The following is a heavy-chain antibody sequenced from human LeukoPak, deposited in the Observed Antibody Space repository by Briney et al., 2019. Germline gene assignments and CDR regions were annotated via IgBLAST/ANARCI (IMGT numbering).Heavy chain of an antibody. CDR1: GFTFSSYA. J-gene: IGHJ3*02. V-gene: IGHV3-23*01. D-gene: IGHD3-10*01. CDR2: ISGSGGST. Sequence: SGGSLRLSCAASGFTFSSYAMSWVRQAPGKGLEWVSAISGSGGSTYYADSVKGRFTISRDNSKNTLYLQMNSLRAEDTAVYYCARVSGPKDAFDIWGQGTMVTVSS. CDR3: ARVSGPKDAFDI.